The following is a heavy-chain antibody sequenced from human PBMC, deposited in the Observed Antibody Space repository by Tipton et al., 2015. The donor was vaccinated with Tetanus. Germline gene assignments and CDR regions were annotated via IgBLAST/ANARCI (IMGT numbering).Heavy chain of an antibody. J-gene: IGHJ4*02. CDR2: IYYSGST. CDR1: GGSISSGGYY. V-gene: IGHV4-31*03. D-gene: IGHD6-19*01. Sequence: TLSLTCTVSGGSISSGGYYWSWIRQHPGKGLEWIGYIYYSGSTYYNPSLKSRVTISVDTSKNQFSLKLSSVTAADTAVYYCARDRRVADISLFDYWGQGTLVTVSS. CDR3: ARDRRVADISLFDY.